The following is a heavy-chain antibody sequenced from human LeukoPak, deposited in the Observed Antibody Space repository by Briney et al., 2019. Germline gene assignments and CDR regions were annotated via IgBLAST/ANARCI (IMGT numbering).Heavy chain of an antibody. J-gene: IGHJ4*02. CDR3: ARDVRAFDY. CDR1: GGSITTYY. CDR2: ISYSGSA. D-gene: IGHD3-10*02. Sequence: SETLSLTCTVYGGSITTYYWSWIRQPPGKGLEWIGHISYSGSANYSPSLKSRVTISVDTSKNQFSLRLSSVTAADTAVYYCARDVRAFDYWGQGTLVTVSS. V-gene: IGHV4-59*01.